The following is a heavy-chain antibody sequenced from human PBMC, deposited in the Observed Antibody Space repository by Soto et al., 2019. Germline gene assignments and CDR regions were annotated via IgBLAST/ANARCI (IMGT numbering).Heavy chain of an antibody. V-gene: IGHV4-34*01. CDR3: ARYERSGYTPFDY. CDR2: INHSGST. D-gene: IGHD3-22*01. J-gene: IGHJ4*02. Sequence: QVQLQQWGAGLLKPSETLSLTCAVYGGSFSGYYWSWIRQPPGKGLEWIGEINHSGSTNYNPSLNSRVTISIDTSKNQFSLKLSSVAAADTAVHYCARYERSGYTPFDYWGPGILVTASS. CDR1: GGSFSGYY.